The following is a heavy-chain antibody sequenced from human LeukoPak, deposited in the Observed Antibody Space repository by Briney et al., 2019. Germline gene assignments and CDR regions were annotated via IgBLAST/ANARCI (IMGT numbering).Heavy chain of an antibody. CDR1: VYTFTGYY. J-gene: IGHJ4*02. CDR3: ARDLGGPAGEDY. V-gene: IGHV1-2*02. Sequence: ASVKVSCEASVYTFTGYYMNGVRQAPGQGLEWMGWINPNSGGTNYAQKFQGRVTMTRDTSISTAYMELSRLRSDDTAVYYCARDLGGPAGEDYWGQGTLVTVSS. CDR2: INPNSGGT. D-gene: IGHD3-16*01.